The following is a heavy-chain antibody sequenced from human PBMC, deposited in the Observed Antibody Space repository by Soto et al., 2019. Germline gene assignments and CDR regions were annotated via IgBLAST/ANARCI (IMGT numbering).Heavy chain of an antibody. V-gene: IGHV4-59*01. CDR1: GDSISTFY. CDR3: ARGRTVRNYADDSSDYCDFFDY. D-gene: IGHD3-22*01. Sequence: SETLSLTCTVSGDSISTFYWGWIRQSPGKELEWIGYVYYTGSTNYNPSLKSRVTISVDRSKNQFSLKLASANAADTAVYYCARGRTVRNYADDSSDYCDFFDYWGQGTQVTVAS. J-gene: IGHJ4*02. CDR2: VYYTGST.